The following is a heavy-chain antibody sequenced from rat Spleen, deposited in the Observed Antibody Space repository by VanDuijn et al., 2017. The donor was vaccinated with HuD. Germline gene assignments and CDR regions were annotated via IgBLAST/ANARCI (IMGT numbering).Heavy chain of an antibody. D-gene: IGHD1-5*01. V-gene: IGHV5S13*01. CDR2: ITNSGGST. Sequence: EVQLVESGGGLVQPGRSLKLSCAASGFSFSNYGMAWVRQTPTKGLEWVASITNSGGSTYYRDSVKGRFTISRDNAKSTLYLQMDSLRSEDTATYYCATHQDRYNYVMDAWGQGASVTVSS. CDR3: ATHQDRYNYVMDA. CDR1: GFSFSNYG. J-gene: IGHJ4*01.